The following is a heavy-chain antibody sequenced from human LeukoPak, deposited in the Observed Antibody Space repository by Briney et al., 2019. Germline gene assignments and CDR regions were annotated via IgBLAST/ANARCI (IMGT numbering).Heavy chain of an antibody. Sequence: GGTLRLSCAASGFTFSSYGMSWVRQAPGKGLEWVSAISGSGGSTYYADSVKGRFTISRDNSKNTLYLQMNSLRAEDTAVYYCARDWANSYTSGFDPWGQGTLVTVSS. D-gene: IGHD1-26*01. CDR2: ISGSGGST. CDR1: GFTFSSYG. CDR3: ARDWANSYTSGFDP. J-gene: IGHJ5*02. V-gene: IGHV3-23*01.